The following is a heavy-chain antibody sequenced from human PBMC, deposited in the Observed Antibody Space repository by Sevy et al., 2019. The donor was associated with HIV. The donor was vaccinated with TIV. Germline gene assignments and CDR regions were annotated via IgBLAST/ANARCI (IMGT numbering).Heavy chain of an antibody. V-gene: IGHV1-8*01. CDR3: ARGGASTQGNY. D-gene: IGHD2-2*01. CDR2: MNPNSGNT. J-gene: IGHJ4*02. Sequence: VSVKVSCKASGYTFTSYDINWVRQATGQGLEWMGWMNPNSGNTGYAQKFQGRVTMTRNTSISTAYMELSSLRSEDTAAYFCARGGASTQGNYWGQGTLVTVSS. CDR1: GYTFTSYD.